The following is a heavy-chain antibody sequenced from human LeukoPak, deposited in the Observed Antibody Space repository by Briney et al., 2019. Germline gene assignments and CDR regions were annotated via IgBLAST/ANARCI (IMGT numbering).Heavy chain of an antibody. Sequence: AGSLRLACAASGFTFSSYALSWDRQAPGKGLEWVSAISHSGGSKYYSDSVKGRFSISRDNSNNTLYLQMNSLIAEDMGLYYCAKEVVYYYGSGSYYLSRKYYYYYGMDVWGQGTTVTVSS. V-gene: IGHV3-23*01. CDR3: AKEVVYYYGSGSYYLSRKYYYYYGMDV. CDR1: GFTFSSYA. J-gene: IGHJ6*02. D-gene: IGHD3-10*01. CDR2: ISHSGGSK.